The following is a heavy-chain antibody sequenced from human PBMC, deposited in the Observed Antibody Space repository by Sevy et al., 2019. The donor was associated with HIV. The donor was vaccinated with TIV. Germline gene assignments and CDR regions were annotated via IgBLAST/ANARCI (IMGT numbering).Heavy chain of an antibody. D-gene: IGHD2-2*01. Sequence: SETLSLTCAVHDGSFSGYYWNWIRQLPGKGLEWIGEINESGITNYNPSLKSRVPISVDTSKKEFSLKLNSVTAADTAVYFCARSPPVVVVPGAPSWFDPWGQGTLVTVSS. CDR3: ARSPPVVVVPGAPSWFDP. CDR2: INESGIT. V-gene: IGHV4-34*01. J-gene: IGHJ5*02. CDR1: DGSFSGYY.